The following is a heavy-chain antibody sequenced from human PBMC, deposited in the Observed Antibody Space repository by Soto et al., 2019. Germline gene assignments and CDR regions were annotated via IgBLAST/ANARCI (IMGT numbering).Heavy chain of an antibody. CDR1: GFTFSSYE. V-gene: IGHV3-48*03. J-gene: IGHJ6*02. CDR2: ISSSGSTI. D-gene: IGHD6-13*01. Sequence: PGGSLRLSCAASGFTFSSYEMNWVRQAPGKGLEWVSYISSSGSTIYYADSVKGRFTISRDNAKNSLYLQMNSLRAEDTAVYYCARDKWGSSSWYEYAERAYYYYGMDVWGQGTTVTVS. CDR3: ARDKWGSSSWYEYAERAYYYYGMDV.